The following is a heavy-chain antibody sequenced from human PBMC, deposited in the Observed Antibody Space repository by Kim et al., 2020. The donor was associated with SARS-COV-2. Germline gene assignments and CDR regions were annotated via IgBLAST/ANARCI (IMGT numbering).Heavy chain of an antibody. V-gene: IGHV4-4*02. CDR3: VRFTSRRFDL. J-gene: IGHJ4*02. CDR2: VSHRGS. CDR1: GASINNENW. Sequence: SETLSLTCAVSGASINNENWWTWVRQSPEKGLDWIGEVSHRGSNYNPSLRGRLTLSIDKSKNQFSLELTSVTAADTAIYYCVRFTSRRFDLWGQGILVTVSS.